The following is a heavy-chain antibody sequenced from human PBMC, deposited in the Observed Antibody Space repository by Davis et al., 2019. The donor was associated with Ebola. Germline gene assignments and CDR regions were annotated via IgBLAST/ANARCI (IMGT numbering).Heavy chain of an antibody. V-gene: IGHV3-64*01. CDR3: ADGRGDY. J-gene: IGHJ4*02. CDR2: ISSNGGST. CDR1: GFTFSSYA. Sequence: PGGSLRLSCAASGFTFSSYAMHWVRQAPGKGLEYVSAISSNGGSTYYANSVKGRFTISRDRSKDTVYLQMNSLRVEDTAIYYCADGRGDYWGQGTQVTVSS. D-gene: IGHD3-10*01.